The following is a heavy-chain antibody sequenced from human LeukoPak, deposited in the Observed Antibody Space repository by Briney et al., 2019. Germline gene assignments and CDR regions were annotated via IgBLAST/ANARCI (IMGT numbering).Heavy chain of an antibody. Sequence: GGSLRLSCVASGFTYRRYSMICARHAPGRGRVWVSTISRGSDYLYHADSVRGRFTISRDNARNSLFLQMDDLRAQDTALYYCARDLSSGMPGGFDYWGQGILVTVS. CDR2: ISRGSDYL. V-gene: IGHV3-21*01. CDR3: ARDLSSGMPGGFDY. J-gene: IGHJ4*02. CDR1: GFTYRRYS. D-gene: IGHD2-2*01.